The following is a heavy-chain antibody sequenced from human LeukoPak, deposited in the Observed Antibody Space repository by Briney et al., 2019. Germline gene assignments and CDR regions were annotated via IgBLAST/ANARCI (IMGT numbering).Heavy chain of an antibody. CDR3: ARKSLRGSYQYYFDY. Sequence: SETLSLTCTVSGGSISGSSYYWGWIRQPPGKGLEWIGSIYYSGSTYYNPSLKSRVTISVDTSKNQFSLKLSSVTAADTAVYYCARKSLRGSYQYYFDYWGQGTLVTVSS. CDR2: IYYSGST. J-gene: IGHJ4*02. D-gene: IGHD1-26*01. CDR1: GGSISGSSYY. V-gene: IGHV4-39*01.